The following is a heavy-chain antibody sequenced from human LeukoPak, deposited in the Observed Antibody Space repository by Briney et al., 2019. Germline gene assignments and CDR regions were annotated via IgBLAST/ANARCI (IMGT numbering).Heavy chain of an antibody. V-gene: IGHV3-13*01. D-gene: IGHD4-17*01. J-gene: IGHJ3*02. Sequence: GGFLRLSCAASGFTFSSYDMHWVRQATGKGLEWVSAIGTAGDTYYPGSVKGRFTISRENAKNSLYLQMNSLRAGDTAVYYCAGADGDYFAFDIWGQGTMVTVSS. CDR3: AGADGDYFAFDI. CDR1: GFTFSSYD. CDR2: IGTAGDT.